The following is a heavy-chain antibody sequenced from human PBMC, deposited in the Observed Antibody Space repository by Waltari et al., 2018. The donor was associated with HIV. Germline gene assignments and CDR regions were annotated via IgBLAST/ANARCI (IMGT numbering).Heavy chain of an antibody. Sequence: EVQLLESGGVLVQPGESLRLSCAASGFAFNNDGMNWVRRAPGKGLEWVSAISASSFIHTYYADSVKGRFTVSRDNSKSTVYLQMNSLRVEDTAVYYCAHQISGQWLTPGHWGRGTRVTVSS. V-gene: IGHV3-23*01. CDR3: AHQISGQWLTPGH. D-gene: IGHD6-19*01. CDR1: GFAFNNDG. CDR2: ISASSFIHT. J-gene: IGHJ4*02.